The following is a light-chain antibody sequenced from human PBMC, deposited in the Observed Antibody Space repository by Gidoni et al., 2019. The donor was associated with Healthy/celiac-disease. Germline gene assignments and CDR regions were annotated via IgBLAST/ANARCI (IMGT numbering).Light chain of an antibody. CDR2: GAS. J-gene: IGKJ1*01. CDR1: QSVSSSY. V-gene: IGKV3-20*01. CDR3: QQYGSSPPCT. Sequence: EIVLTQSPGTLSLPPGERATRSCRASQSVSSSYLAWYQQKPGQAPRLLIYGASSRATGIPDRFSGSGSGTDFTLTISRLEPEDFAVYYCQQYGSSPPCTFGQGTKVEIK.